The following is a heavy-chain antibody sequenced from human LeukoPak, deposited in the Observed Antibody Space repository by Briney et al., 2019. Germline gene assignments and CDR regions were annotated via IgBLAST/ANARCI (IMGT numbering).Heavy chain of an antibody. Sequence: SETLSLTCTVSGGSISSYYWSWVRQPPGKGLEWIGYIYDSGSTNYNPSLKSRVTISVDTSKNQFSLKVSSVTAADTAVYYCASLTTADAFDIWGQGTMVTVSS. J-gene: IGHJ3*02. CDR3: ASLTTADAFDI. CDR2: IYDSGST. D-gene: IGHD3-22*01. V-gene: IGHV4-59*01. CDR1: GGSISSYY.